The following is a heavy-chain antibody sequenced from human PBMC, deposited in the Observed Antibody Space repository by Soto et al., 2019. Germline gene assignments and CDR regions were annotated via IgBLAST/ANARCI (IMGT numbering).Heavy chain of an antibody. V-gene: IGHV1-69*13. Sequence: SVKVSCKASGGTFSSYAISWVRQAPGQGLEWMGGIIPIFGTANYAQKFQGRVTITADESTSTAYMELSSLRSEDTAVYYCATVPSIAPHYHNWFDPWGQGTLVTVSS. CDR2: IIPIFGTA. D-gene: IGHD6-6*01. CDR3: ATVPSIAPHYHNWFDP. J-gene: IGHJ5*02. CDR1: GGTFSSYA.